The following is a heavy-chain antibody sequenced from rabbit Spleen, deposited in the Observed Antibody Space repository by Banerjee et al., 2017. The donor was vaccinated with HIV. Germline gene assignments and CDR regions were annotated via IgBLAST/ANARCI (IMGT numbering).Heavy chain of an antibody. CDR1: GFSFSSNW. V-gene: IGHV1S45*01. CDR2: IDTSDGST. J-gene: IGHJ6*01. D-gene: IGHD1-1*01. Sequence: LEESGGGLVKPGGTLTLTCTVSGFSFSSNWICWVRQAPGKGLEWIACIDTSDGSTAYASWAKGRFTVSKTSSTTVTLQLNSLTAADTATYFCARDTSSSFSSYGMDLWGPGTLVTVS. CDR3: ARDTSSSFSSYGMDL.